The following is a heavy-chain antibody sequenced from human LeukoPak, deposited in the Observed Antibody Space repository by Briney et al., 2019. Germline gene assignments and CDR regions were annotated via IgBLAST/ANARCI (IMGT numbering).Heavy chain of an antibody. J-gene: IGHJ6*02. D-gene: IGHD2-2*01. CDR1: GFTFSSYG. CDR2: ISYDGSNK. Sequence: GGSLRLSCAASGFTFSSYGMHWVRQAPGKGLEWVAVISYDGSNKHYADSVKGRFTISRDNSKNTLYLQMNSLRAEDTAVYYCAKGGLGYCSSTSCPTPYGMDVWGQGTTVTVSS. CDR3: AKGGLGYCSSTSCPTPYGMDV. V-gene: IGHV3-30*18.